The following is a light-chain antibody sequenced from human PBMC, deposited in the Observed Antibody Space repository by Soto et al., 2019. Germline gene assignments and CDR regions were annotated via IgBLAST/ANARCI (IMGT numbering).Light chain of an antibody. CDR1: SSDVGGYNY. CDR2: EVS. Sequence: QSALTQPPSVSGSPGQSVTISCTGTSSDVGGYNYVSWFQQHPGKAPKVMIYEVSKRPSGVPDRFSGSKSGNTASLTISGLQAEDEADYYCCSNAGNVGVFGTGTKVTVL. CDR3: CSNAGNVGV. J-gene: IGLJ1*01. V-gene: IGLV2-11*01.